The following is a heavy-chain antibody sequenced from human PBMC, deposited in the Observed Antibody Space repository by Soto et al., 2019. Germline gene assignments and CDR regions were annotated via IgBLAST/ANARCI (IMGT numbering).Heavy chain of an antibody. V-gene: IGHV4-34*01. Sequence: QVQLQQWGAGLLKPSETLSLTCAVYGGSFSGYYWSWIRQPPGKGLEWIGEINHSGSTNYNPSLKSRVTISVDTSKNQFSLKLSSVTAADTAVYYCARGLTFDSSGYYYRGSYYFDYWGQGTLVTVSS. D-gene: IGHD3-22*01. CDR1: GGSFSGYY. CDR3: ARGLTFDSSGYYYRGSYYFDY. J-gene: IGHJ4*02. CDR2: INHSGST.